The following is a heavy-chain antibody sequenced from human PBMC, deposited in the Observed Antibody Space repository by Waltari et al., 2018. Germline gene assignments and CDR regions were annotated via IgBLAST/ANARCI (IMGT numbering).Heavy chain of an antibody. V-gene: IGHV3-23*04. Sequence: EARLEESGGGLEQPGKSLRLSCSASGFTFSTYAMTWVRQAPGLVLWWVSSSSDDGQTSFYADSVKGRCIISRDNSKSTLFLHLNSLRGDDTARYYCAKGIRATATYFYMDVWGKGTTVTVSS. CDR2: SSDDGQTS. CDR3: AKGIRATATYFYMDV. CDR1: GFTFSTYA. D-gene: IGHD3-10*01. J-gene: IGHJ6*03.